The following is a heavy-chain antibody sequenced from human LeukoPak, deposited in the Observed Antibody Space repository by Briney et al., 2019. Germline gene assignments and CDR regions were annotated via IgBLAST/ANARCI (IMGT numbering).Heavy chain of an antibody. D-gene: IGHD2-15*01. Sequence: ASVKVSRKASGHTFTCYYMHWVRQAPGQGLEWMGRINPNSGGTNYAQKFQGRVTMTRDTSIGTAYMELSRLRSDDTAIYYCATSMWVALAFDMWGQGTMVTVSS. V-gene: IGHV1-2*02. CDR3: ATSMWVALAFDM. J-gene: IGHJ3*02. CDR2: INPNSGGT. CDR1: GHTFTCYY.